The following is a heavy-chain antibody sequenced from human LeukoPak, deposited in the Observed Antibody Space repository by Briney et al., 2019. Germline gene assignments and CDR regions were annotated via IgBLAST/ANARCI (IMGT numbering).Heavy chain of an antibody. Sequence: GRSLRLSCAASGFTFSSYGMHWVRQAPGKGLEWVAVIWYDGSNKYYADSVKGRFTISRDNSKNTLYLQMNSLRAEDTAVYYCARDTHITGQVLSGMDVWGQGTTVTVSS. CDR3: ARDTHITGQVLSGMDV. J-gene: IGHJ6*02. CDR2: IWYDGSNK. CDR1: GFTFSSYG. D-gene: IGHD3-10*01. V-gene: IGHV3-33*01.